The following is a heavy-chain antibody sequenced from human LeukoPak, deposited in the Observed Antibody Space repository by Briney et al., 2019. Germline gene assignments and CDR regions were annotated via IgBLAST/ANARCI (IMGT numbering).Heavy chain of an antibody. CDR1: AFTFSSYA. J-gene: IGHJ4*02. CDR3: AKDQRGYGRIIDY. CDR2: VSGSGGST. V-gene: IGHV3-23*01. D-gene: IGHD3-10*01. Sequence: GGSLRLSCAASAFTFSSYAMSWVRQAPGKGLEWVSAVSGSGGSTYYADSVKGRFTISRDNSKNTLYLQMNSLRAEDTAVYYCAKDQRGYGRIIDYWGQGTLVTISS.